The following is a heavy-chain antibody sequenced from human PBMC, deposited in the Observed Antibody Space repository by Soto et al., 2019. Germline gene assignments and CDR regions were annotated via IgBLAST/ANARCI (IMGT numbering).Heavy chain of an antibody. CDR1: GGTFSSYT. Sequence: QVQLVQSGAEVKKPGSSVKVSCKASGGTFSSYTISWVRQAPGQGLEWMGRIIPILGIANYAQKFQGRVTSTADKSTSTAYMEQSSLKSEDTAVYYCARSATTSNYYYGMDVWGKGTTVTVSS. CDR3: ARSATTSNYYYGMDV. CDR2: IIPILGIA. D-gene: IGHD1-26*01. V-gene: IGHV1-69*02. J-gene: IGHJ6*04.